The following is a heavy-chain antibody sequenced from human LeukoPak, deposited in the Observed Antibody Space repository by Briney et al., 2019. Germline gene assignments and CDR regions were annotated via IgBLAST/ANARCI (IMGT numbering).Heavy chain of an antibody. CDR1: AFSFSSYA. J-gene: IGHJ4*01. D-gene: IGHD1-14*01. CDR2: ISCSGGST. Sequence: PGGSLRLFCAASAFSFSSYAMSWVRRALGKGLEGVLAISCSGGSTYYADSVKSRFTISRDNSKNTLYLQLYSVRADDMAVDYCAKEPGCDYWGQGTLVTVSS. V-gene: IGHV3-23*01. CDR3: AKEPGCDY.